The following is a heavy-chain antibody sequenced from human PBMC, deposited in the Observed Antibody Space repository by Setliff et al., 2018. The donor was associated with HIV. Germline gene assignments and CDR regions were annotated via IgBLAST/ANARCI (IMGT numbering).Heavy chain of an antibody. CDR3: ASRYSSLGHFQH. D-gene: IGHD6-13*01. CDR2: INHSGSTYSYST. J-gene: IGHJ1*01. CDR1: GGSFSDYY. Sequence: PSETLSLTCAVYGGSFSDYYWSWIRQPPGEGLEWIGEINHSGSTYSYSTNYNPSLKSRVTISLDTSKNQFSLKLRSVTAADAAVYYCASRYSSLGHFQHWGQGTLVTVSS. V-gene: IGHV4-34*01.